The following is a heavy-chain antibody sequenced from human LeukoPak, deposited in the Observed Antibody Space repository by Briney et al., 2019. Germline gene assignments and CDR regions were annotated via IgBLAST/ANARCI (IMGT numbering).Heavy chain of an antibody. CDR3: ARDSWGYCSSTRCYGSFDY. CDR1: GYSISSGYY. Sequence: SETLSLTCAVSGYSISSGYYWGWIRQPPGKGLEWIGSIYHSGSTYYNPSLKSRVTISVDTSKNQFSLKLSSVTAADTAAYYCARDSWGYCSSTRCYGSFDYWGQGTLVTVSS. J-gene: IGHJ4*02. D-gene: IGHD2-2*01. CDR2: IYHSGST. V-gene: IGHV4-38-2*02.